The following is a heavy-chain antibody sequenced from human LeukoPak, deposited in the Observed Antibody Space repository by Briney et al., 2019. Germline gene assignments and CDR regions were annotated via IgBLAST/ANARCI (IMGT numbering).Heavy chain of an antibody. V-gene: IGHV4-31*03. CDR3: ARGRGRGPRGVTTHYFNY. D-gene: IGHD3-10*01. CDR1: GGSISSGNYY. J-gene: IGHJ4*02. Sequence: PSETLSLTCTVSGGSISSGNYYWSWIRQHPGKGLEWIGYIYSSGNSHNNPSLRSRVTTSVDTSKNQFSLKLSSVTAADTAVYYCARGRGRGPRGVTTHYFNYWGQGTLVTVSS. CDR2: IYSSGNS.